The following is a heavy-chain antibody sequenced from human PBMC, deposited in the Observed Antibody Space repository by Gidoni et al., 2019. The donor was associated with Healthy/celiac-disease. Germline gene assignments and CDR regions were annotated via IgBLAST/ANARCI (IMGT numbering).Heavy chain of an antibody. Sequence: QLFDSGGGVVLPGRSLRLSCAACGFTFRRYGRHWVRRAPGKGPDGVAVISDDGSNKNYADSVKGRFTISRDNSKNTLYLQMNSLRAEDTAVYYCAKDQDSGYDMGTFDYWGQGTLVTVSS. CDR2: ISDDGSNK. CDR3: AKDQDSGYDMGTFDY. V-gene: IGHV3-30*18. J-gene: IGHJ4*02. CDR1: GFTFRRYG. D-gene: IGHD5-12*01.